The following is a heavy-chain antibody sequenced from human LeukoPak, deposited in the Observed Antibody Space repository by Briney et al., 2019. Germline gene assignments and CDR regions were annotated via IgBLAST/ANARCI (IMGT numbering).Heavy chain of an antibody. Sequence: SETLSLTCTVSGGSISSGSYYWSWIRQPAGKGLEWIGRIYTSGSTNCNPSLKSRVTISVDTSKNQFSLKLSSVTAADTAVYYCASSRRVPGVSIGYFDSWGQGTLVTVSS. J-gene: IGHJ4*02. CDR3: ASSRRVPGVSIGYFDS. D-gene: IGHD3-10*01. CDR2: IYTSGST. V-gene: IGHV4-61*02. CDR1: GGSISSGSYY.